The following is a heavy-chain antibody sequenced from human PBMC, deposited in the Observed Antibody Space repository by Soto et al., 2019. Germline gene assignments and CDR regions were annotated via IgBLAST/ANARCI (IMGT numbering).Heavy chain of an antibody. V-gene: IGHV3-7*03. J-gene: IGHJ6*02. CDR3: VRDGCSGNSCYIYGMDV. D-gene: IGHD2-2*02. CDR2: IEGDGSVK. CDR1: GFTFSSFW. Sequence: PGGSLRHSCAPSGFTFSSFWMSWFRQAPGKGTVRVANIEGDGSVKNYLDSVKGRFTISRDNAKKSLYLQMSSLRADDTAVYYCVRDGCSGNSCYIYGMDVWGQGTTVTVSS.